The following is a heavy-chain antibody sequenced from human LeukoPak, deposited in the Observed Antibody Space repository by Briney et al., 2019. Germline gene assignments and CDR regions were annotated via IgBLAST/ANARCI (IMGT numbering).Heavy chain of an antibody. D-gene: IGHD3-16*01. CDR2: IYYIGTT. CDR1: GGSISTYY. CDR3: ARDQGYGGFDY. V-gene: IGHV4-59*01. J-gene: IGHJ4*02. Sequence: PSETLSLTCTVSGGSISTYYWSWIRQPPGKGLEWIVYIYYIGTTNYNPSLKSRVTISVDTSKNQFSLKLSSVTAADTAFYYCARDQGYGGFDYWGQGALVTVSS.